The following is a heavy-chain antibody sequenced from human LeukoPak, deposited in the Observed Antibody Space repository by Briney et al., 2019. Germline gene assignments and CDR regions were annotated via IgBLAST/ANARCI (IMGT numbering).Heavy chain of an antibody. CDR3: ARTPPLRDFWSGSLDYYYYYMDV. J-gene: IGHJ6*03. Sequence: ASVKVSCKASGYTFTNYGISWVRQAPGHGLEWMGWISGYSGDTRYAQDLQGRVTVTTDTSTSTSYMELRSLRSDDTAVYYCARTPPLRDFWSGSLDYYYYYMDVWGKGTTVTVSS. CDR2: ISGYSGDT. D-gene: IGHD3-3*01. CDR1: GYTFTNYG. V-gene: IGHV1-18*01.